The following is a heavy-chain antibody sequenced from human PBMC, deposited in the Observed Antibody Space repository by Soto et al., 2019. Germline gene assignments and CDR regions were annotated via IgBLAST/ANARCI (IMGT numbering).Heavy chain of an antibody. CDR1: VASITSYY. CDR3: ARVRVRSGDAFDI. Sequence: SETLSLTCTVSVASITSYYWSLIRQPPGKGLECIGYIYYSGSTNYNPSLKSRVTISVDTSKNLFSLKLSSVTAADTAVYYCARVRVRSGDAFDIWGQGTMVT. CDR2: IYYSGST. V-gene: IGHV4-59*01. J-gene: IGHJ3*02. D-gene: IGHD7-27*01.